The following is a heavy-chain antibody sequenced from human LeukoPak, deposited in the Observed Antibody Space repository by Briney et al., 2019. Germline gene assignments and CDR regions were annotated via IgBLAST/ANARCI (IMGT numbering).Heavy chain of an antibody. Sequence: SETLSLTCAVSGYSISSGYYWGWIRRPPGEGLEWIGSIYHSGSTYYNPSLKSRVTISVDTSKNQFSLKLSSVTAADTAVYYCAVLFTLFGVVSSDAFDIWGQGTMLTVSS. CDR1: GYSISSGYY. D-gene: IGHD3-3*01. CDR2: IYHSGST. V-gene: IGHV4-38-2*01. J-gene: IGHJ3*02. CDR3: AVLFTLFGVVSSDAFDI.